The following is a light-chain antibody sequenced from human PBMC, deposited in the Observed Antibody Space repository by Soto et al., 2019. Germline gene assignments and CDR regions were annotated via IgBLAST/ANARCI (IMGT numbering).Light chain of an antibody. J-gene: IGKJ1*01. CDR3: QQYGSLPET. CDR1: QSVSSSY. Sequence: EVVLTQSPGTLSLSPGERATLSCRASQSVSSSYLAWYQQKPGHAPRLLIYAASSRATGIPDRFSGSGAATDFTLTISRLEREDFAVYYCQQYGSLPETFGRGTNVDI. CDR2: AAS. V-gene: IGKV3-20*01.